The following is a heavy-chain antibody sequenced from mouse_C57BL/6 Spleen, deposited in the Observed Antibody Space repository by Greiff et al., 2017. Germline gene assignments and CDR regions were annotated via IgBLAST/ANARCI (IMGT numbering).Heavy chain of an antibody. J-gene: IGHJ2*01. CDR2: INPYNGGT. V-gene: IGHV1-19*01. D-gene: IGHD1-1*01. Sequence: EVQLQQPGPVLVKPGASVKMSCKASGYTFTDYYMNWVKQSHGKSLEWIGVINPYNGGTSYNQKFKGQATVTVTNSSSTTYMELNSLTSEDSAVYDCAKDNGRFNYFDYWGQGTTLTVAS. CDR1: GYTFTDYY. CDR3: AKDNGRFNYFDY.